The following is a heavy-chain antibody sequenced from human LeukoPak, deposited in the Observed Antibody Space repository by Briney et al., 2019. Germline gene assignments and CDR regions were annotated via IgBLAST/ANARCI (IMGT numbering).Heavy chain of an antibody. D-gene: IGHD2/OR15-2a*01. Sequence: GGSLRLSCAASGFTFSGFAMSWLRQATGKGLEWVSSISGGGGATYYADSVKGRFTISRDNSKNTVYLQMNSLRAEDTALYYCAKSMGSIDFDYWGQGSLVTVSS. V-gene: IGHV3-23*01. CDR3: AKSMGSIDFDY. CDR2: ISGGGGAT. J-gene: IGHJ4*02. CDR1: GFTFSGFA.